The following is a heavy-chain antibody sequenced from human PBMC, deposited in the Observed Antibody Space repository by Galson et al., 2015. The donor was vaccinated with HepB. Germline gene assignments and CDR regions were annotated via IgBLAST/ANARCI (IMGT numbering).Heavy chain of an antibody. J-gene: IGHJ4*02. V-gene: IGHV1-69*13. CDR1: GGTFSSYA. D-gene: IGHD2-2*02. CDR3: AKVGQKYCSSTSGYRINGY. CDR2: IIPIFGTA. Sequence: SVKVSCKASGGTFSSYAISWVRQAPVQGLEWMGGIIPIFGTANYAQKFQGRVTITADESTSTAYMELSSLRSEDTAVYYCAKVGQKYCSSTSGYRINGYWGQVTLVTVAS.